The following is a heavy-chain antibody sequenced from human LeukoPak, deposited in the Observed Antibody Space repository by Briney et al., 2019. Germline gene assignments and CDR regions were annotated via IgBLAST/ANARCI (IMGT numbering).Heavy chain of an antibody. J-gene: IGHJ4*02. CDR1: GFTFSSYG. CDR2: IRYDGNNK. V-gene: IGHV3-30*02. D-gene: IGHD1-26*01. Sequence: PGGSLRLSCAASGFTFSSYGMHWVRQAPGKGLEWVAFIRYDGNNKYYADSVKGRFTISRDNSKNTLYVQMNSLRAEDTAVYYCAKDRGWELKLFDYWGQGTLVTVSS. CDR3: AKDRGWELKLFDY.